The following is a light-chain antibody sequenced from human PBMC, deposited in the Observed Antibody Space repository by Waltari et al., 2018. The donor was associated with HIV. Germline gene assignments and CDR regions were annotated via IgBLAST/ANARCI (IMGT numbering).Light chain of an antibody. V-gene: IGKV1-8*01. Sequence: AIRMTQSPSSLSASTGDRVTVTCRASQSLENYLAWYQQRPGKAPKLLFYTVSTLQSAVPSRFSGSGSGTDFTLTISGLRSEDYATYFCQQYYRYPLTFGGGTKVEIK. J-gene: IGKJ4*01. CDR3: QQYYRYPLT. CDR1: QSLENY. CDR2: TVS.